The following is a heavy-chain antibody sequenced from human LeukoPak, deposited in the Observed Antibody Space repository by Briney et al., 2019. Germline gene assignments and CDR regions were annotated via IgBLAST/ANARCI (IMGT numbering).Heavy chain of an antibody. CDR1: GFTFSSYE. CDR3: AREGLPRVAAAGTNYDY. D-gene: IGHD6-13*01. J-gene: IGHJ4*02. V-gene: IGHV3-48*03. Sequence: GSLRLSCAASGFTFSSYEMNWVRQAPGKGLEWVSYISSSGSTIYYADSVKGRFTISRDNAKNSLYLQMNSLRAEDTAVYYCAREGLPRVAAAGTNYDYWGQGTLVTVSS. CDR2: ISSSGSTI.